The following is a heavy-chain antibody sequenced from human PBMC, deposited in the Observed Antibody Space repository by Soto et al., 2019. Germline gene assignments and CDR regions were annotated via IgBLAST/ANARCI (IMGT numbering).Heavy chain of an antibody. J-gene: IGHJ4*02. Sequence: QVQLQQWGAGLLKPSETLSLTCAVYGGSFSGYYWTWIRQPPGTGLEWIGEINHSGSTNYNPSLKNRVTTPVDTSKHQFSLKLTSVTAADTAVYYCARDNITGLFDYWGQGTLVTVSS. V-gene: IGHV4-34*01. CDR1: GGSFSGYY. CDR3: ARDNITGLFDY. CDR2: INHSGST. D-gene: IGHD2-8*02.